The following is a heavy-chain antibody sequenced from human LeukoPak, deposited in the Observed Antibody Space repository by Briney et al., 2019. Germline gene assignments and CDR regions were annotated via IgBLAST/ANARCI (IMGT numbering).Heavy chain of an antibody. J-gene: IGHJ4*02. CDR1: GFTFSSYS. CDR3: AGETYYFDY. CDR2: ISSSSSTI. Sequence: AGSLRLSCAASGFTFSSYSMNWVRQAPGKGLEWVSYISSSSSTIYYADSVKGRFTISRDNAKKSLYLQMNSLRAEDTAIYYCAGETYYFDYWGQGALVTVSS. V-gene: IGHV3-48*04.